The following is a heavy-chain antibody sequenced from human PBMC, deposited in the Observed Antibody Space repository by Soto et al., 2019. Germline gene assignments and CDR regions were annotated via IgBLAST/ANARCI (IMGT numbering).Heavy chain of an antibody. J-gene: IGHJ4*02. CDR1: GGSISSGDYY. Sequence: SETLSLTCTVSGGSISSGDYYWSWIRQPPGKGLEWIGYIYYSGSTYYNPSLKSRVTISVDTSKNQFSLKLSSVTAADTAVYYCARVRVITGKSHFDYWGQGTLVTVSS. V-gene: IGHV4-30-4*01. D-gene: IGHD1-20*01. CDR3: ARVRVITGKSHFDY. CDR2: IYYSGST.